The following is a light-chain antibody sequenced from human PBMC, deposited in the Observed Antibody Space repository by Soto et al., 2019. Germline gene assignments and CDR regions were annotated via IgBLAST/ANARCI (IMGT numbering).Light chain of an antibody. J-gene: IGKJ5*01. Sequence: ETVLTQSPATLSLSPGERATLSCRASQSVDIYLAWYQQKPGQAPRLLIYDASNRATGTPARLSGSGSGTDCTLTISSREPEDVAVYYCQQRKYWPPLTFGQGTRLEIK. CDR2: DAS. V-gene: IGKV3-11*01. CDR3: QQRKYWPPLT. CDR1: QSVDIY.